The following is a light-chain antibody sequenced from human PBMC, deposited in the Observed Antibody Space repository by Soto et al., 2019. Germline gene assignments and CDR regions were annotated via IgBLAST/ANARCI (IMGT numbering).Light chain of an antibody. CDR2: LNSDGSH. CDR1: SGHISYA. J-gene: IGLJ3*02. Sequence: QLVLTQSPSASASLGASVKLTCTLSSGHISYAIAWHQQQPEKGPRYLMKLNSDGSHSNGDGIPDRFSGSSSGAERYLTISSLQSEDEADYYCQTWGTGIWVFGGGTKLTVL. CDR3: QTWGTGIWV. V-gene: IGLV4-69*01.